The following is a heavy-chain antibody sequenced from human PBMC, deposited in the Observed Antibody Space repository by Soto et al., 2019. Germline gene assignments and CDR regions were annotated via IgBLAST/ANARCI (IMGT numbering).Heavy chain of an antibody. J-gene: IGHJ6*02. D-gene: IGHD3-16*01. Sequence: VGSLRLSCAASGFTFSDYFMTWIRQAPGKGLEWVSYISSSGTTIYYADSVKGRFTISRDTAKNSLYLQMNSLRAEDTAVYYCARGGGPYGMDVWGQGTTVTVSS. V-gene: IGHV3-11*01. CDR1: GFTFSDYF. CDR3: ARGGGPYGMDV. CDR2: ISSSGTTI.